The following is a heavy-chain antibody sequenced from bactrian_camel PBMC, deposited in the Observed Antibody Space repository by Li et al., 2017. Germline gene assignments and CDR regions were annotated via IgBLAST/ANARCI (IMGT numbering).Heavy chain of an antibody. CDR3: AAGPRLYGGSWSFSKWYKY. V-gene: IGHV3S53*01. J-gene: IGHJ4*01. CDR2: INGDDTI. D-gene: IGHD6*01. Sequence: VQLVESGGGSVQAGGSLRLSCVYTYDRICMGWFRQAPGKEREGVAAINGDDTINYSDAVKGRFTISHDIVNDTLYLEMNNLEPGDTAMYYCAAGPRLYGGSWSFSKWYKYWGQGTQVTVS. CDR1: YDRIC.